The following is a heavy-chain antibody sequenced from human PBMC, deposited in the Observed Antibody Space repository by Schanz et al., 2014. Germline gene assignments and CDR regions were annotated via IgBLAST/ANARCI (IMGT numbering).Heavy chain of an antibody. D-gene: IGHD4-17*01. CDR2: INGYNGHT. V-gene: IGHV1-18*01. CDR1: GYTFSSYG. CDR3: ATLDYADSVS. Sequence: QVQLVQSGAELRKPGTSVKVSCKASGYTFSSYGITWVRQAPGQGLEWMGWINGYNGHTLYAQKFQGRVTITADKSTTTAYMELNSLNSDDTAVYYCATLDYADSVSWGQGTLVTVSS. J-gene: IGHJ5*02.